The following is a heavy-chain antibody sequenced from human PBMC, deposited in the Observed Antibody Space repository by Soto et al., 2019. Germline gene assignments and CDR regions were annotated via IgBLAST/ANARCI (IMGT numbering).Heavy chain of an antibody. CDR1: GYTFTSCG. CDR2: ISAYNGNT. V-gene: IGHV1-18*01. D-gene: IGHD3-3*01. CDR3: ARDHITVSTFDY. J-gene: IGHJ4*02. Sequence: ASVKVSCKASGYTFTSCGISWVRQAPGQGLEWMGWISAYNGNTNYAQKLQGRVTMTTDTSTSTAYMELRSLRSDDTAVYYCARDHITVSTFDYWGQGTLVTVSS.